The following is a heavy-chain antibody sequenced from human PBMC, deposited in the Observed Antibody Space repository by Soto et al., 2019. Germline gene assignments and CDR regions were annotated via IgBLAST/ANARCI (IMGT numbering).Heavy chain of an antibody. Sequence: QVQLQESGPGLVKPSETLSLTCTVSGGSFTSDYWSWILQPPGKGLQWIGYIYYNGTTNYNPSLKSRLTISQDTAKGQISLELTSLTAADTAVYYCASHSGVAALGGLDHWGQGTLVTVSS. V-gene: IGHV4-59*08. CDR1: GGSFTSDY. CDR3: ASHSGVAALGGLDH. CDR2: IYYNGTT. J-gene: IGHJ4*02. D-gene: IGHD2-8*01.